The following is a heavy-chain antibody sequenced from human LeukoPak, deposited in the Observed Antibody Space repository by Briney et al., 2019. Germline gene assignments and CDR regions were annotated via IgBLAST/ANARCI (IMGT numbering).Heavy chain of an antibody. V-gene: IGHV4-61*02. CDR2: IYTDGIT. Sequence: SETLSLTCNVSGASIGANNYYWTWIRQPAGKGLEWIGRIYTDGITNYSPSLKSRVSILLDKPKNQFSLKLTSMTAADTAVYYCARFAFSSLRLDYWGQGALVIVSS. D-gene: IGHD3-16*01. J-gene: IGHJ4*02. CDR3: ARFAFSSLRLDY. CDR1: GASIGANNYY.